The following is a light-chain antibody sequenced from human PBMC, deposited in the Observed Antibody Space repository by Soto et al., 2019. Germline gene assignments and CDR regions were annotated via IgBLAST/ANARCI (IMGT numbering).Light chain of an antibody. CDR1: W. V-gene: IGKV1-5*01. Sequence: WLAWYQQKPGTAPKLLIYHAATMESGAPSMFSGSASRTDFTLTISRLEAEDFAVYYCQQYGSSPGTFGQGTKVDIK. CDR2: HAA. CDR3: QQYGSSPGT. J-gene: IGKJ1*01.